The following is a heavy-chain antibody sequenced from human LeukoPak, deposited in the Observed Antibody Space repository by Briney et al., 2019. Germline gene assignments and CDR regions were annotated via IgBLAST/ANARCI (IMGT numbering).Heavy chain of an antibody. Sequence: SETLSLTCTVSGGSISTYYWNWIRQPPGKGLEWIGYIYHSGSTNYNPSLKSRVTISVDTSKNQFSLKLSSVTAADTAVYYCARAPGELRYFDFWGQGALVTVSS. D-gene: IGHD1-26*01. CDR1: GGSISTYY. J-gene: IGHJ4*02. CDR2: IYHSGST. V-gene: IGHV4-59*01. CDR3: ARAPGELRYFDF.